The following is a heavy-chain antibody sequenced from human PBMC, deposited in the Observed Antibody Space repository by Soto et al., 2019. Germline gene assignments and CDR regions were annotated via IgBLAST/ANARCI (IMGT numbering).Heavy chain of an antibody. V-gene: IGHV1-69*01. CDR1: GGTFSSYD. CDR2: IIPIFGTA. Sequence: QVQLVQSGAEVKKPGSSVKVSCKASGGTFSSYDISWVRQAPGQGLEWMGGIIPIFGTANYVQKFQGRVTITADESTSTAYMELSSLRSEDTAVYYCARRRRIAAADYGMDVWGQGTTVTVSS. J-gene: IGHJ6*02. D-gene: IGHD6-13*01. CDR3: ARRRRIAAADYGMDV.